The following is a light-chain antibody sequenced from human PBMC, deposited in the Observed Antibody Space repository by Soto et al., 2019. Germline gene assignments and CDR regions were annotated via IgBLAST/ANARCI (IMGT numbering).Light chain of an antibody. Sequence: ERVMTQSPATVSVPPGERATLSCRASQSVSSNLAWYQQKRGQAPRLLIYGASTRDTGIPARFSGSGSGTEFTLTISRLQSEDFAVYYCQQYDDWPTTFGQGTKVEIK. J-gene: IGKJ1*01. CDR2: GAS. CDR3: QQYDDWPTT. V-gene: IGKV3-15*01. CDR1: QSVSSN.